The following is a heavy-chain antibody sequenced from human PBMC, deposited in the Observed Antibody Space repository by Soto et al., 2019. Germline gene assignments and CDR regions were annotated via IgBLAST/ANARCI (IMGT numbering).Heavy chain of an antibody. Sequence: QVQLVQSGAEVKKPGSSVKVSCKASGGTFSSYAISWVRQAPGQGLEWMGGIIPIFGTANYAQKIQGRVTITADKSTSTAYMELSSLRSEDTAVYYCARGMTTVVTPIYYYYGMDVWGQGTTVTVS. V-gene: IGHV1-69*06. J-gene: IGHJ6*02. CDR2: IIPIFGTA. CDR1: GGTFSSYA. CDR3: ARGMTTVVTPIYYYYGMDV. D-gene: IGHD4-17*01.